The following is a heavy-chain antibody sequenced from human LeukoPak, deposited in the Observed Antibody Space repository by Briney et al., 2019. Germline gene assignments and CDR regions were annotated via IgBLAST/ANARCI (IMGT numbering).Heavy chain of an antibody. CDR3: ARLRRRDDAFDI. CDR1: GGSISSSSYY. V-gene: IGHV4-39*01. Sequence: TSSETLSLTCTVSGGSISSSSYYWGWIRQPPGKGLEWIGSIYYSGSTYYNPSLKSRVTISVDTSKNQFSLKLSSVTAADTAVYYCARLRRRDDAFDIWGQGTVVTVSS. CDR2: IYYSGST. J-gene: IGHJ3*02.